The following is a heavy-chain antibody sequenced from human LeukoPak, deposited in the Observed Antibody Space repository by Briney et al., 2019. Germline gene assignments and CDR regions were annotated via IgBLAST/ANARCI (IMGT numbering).Heavy chain of an antibody. D-gene: IGHD3-10*01. CDR1: GYXFTSYW. V-gene: IGHV5-10-1*01. CDR2: IDPSDSYT. Sequence: GESLKISCKGSGYXFTSYWISWVRQMPGKGLEWIGRIDPSDSYTNYSPYFQGHVTISADKSISTAYLQWSSLKASDTATYYCARPGANYYGSGSYYAFDYWGQGTLVTVSS. J-gene: IGHJ4*02. CDR3: ARPGANYYGSGSYYAFDY.